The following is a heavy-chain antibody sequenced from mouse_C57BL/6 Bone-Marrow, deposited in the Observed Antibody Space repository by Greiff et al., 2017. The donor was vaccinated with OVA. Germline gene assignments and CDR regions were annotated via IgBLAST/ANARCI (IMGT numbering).Heavy chain of an antibody. CDR1: GFNFSSYG. CDR3: ARWEGISLTFDV. CDR2: ISSGGSYT. V-gene: IGHV5-6*01. J-gene: IGHJ1*03. Sequence: EVQVVESGGDLVKPGGSLKLSCAASGFNFSSYGMSWVRQTPDKRLEWVATISSGGSYTYYPDSVKGRFTISRDNAKNTLYLQMSSLKSEDTAMYYCARWEGISLTFDVWGTGTTVTVSS. D-gene: IGHD4-1*01.